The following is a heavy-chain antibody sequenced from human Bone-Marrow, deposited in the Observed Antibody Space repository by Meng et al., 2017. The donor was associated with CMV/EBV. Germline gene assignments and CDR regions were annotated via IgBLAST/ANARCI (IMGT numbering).Heavy chain of an antibody. CDR1: GYTFTSYD. D-gene: IGHD3-10*01. CDR3: ATDLRQGVRAYYYYYGMDV. CDR2: MNPNSGNT. V-gene: IGHV1-8*01. J-gene: IGHJ6*02. Sequence: ASVKVSCKASGYTFTSYDINWVRQATGQGLEWMGWMNPNSGNTGYAQKLQGRVTMTEDTSTDTAYMELRSLRTEDTAVYYCATDLRQGVRAYYYYYGMDVWGQGTTVTVSS.